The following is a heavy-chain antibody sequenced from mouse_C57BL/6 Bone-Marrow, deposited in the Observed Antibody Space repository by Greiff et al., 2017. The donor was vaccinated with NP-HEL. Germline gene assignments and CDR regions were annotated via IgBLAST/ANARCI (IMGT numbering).Heavy chain of an antibody. J-gene: IGHJ3*01. CDR2: IYPGDGDT. CDR3: ARSGYYGSSPFAY. CDR1: GYAFSSSW. Sequence: QVQLQQSGPELVKPGASVKISCKASGYAFSSSWMNWVKQRPGKGLEWIGRIYPGDGDTNYNGKFKGKATLTADKSSSTAYMQLSSLTSEDSAVYVCARSGYYGSSPFAYWGKGTLVTVSA. V-gene: IGHV1-82*01. D-gene: IGHD1-1*01.